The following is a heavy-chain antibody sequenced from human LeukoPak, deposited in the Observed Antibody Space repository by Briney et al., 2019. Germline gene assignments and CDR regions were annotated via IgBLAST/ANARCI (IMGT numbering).Heavy chain of an antibody. D-gene: IGHD1-26*01. CDR3: ASWSGSFNFDY. V-gene: IGHV4-59*01. J-gene: IGHJ4*02. CDR1: GGSISSYY. Sequence: PSETLSLTCTVSGGSISSYYWSWVRQPPGKGLEWVGYIYYSGSTNYNPSLKSRVTISVDTSKNQFSLKLSSVTAADTAVYYGASWSGSFNFDYWGQGTLVTVSS. CDR2: IYYSGST.